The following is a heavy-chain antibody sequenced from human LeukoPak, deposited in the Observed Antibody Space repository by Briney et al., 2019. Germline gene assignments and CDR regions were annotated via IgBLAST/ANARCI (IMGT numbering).Heavy chain of an antibody. CDR1: GFTFSSYE. V-gene: IGHV3-48*03. CDR2: ISSSGSTI. CDR3: ARLSIGIEAFDI. Sequence: GGSLRLSCAASGFTFSSYEMNWVRQAPGKGLEWVSYISSSGSTIYYADSVKGRFTISRDNAKNSLYLQMNSLRAEDTAVYYCARLSIGIEAFDIWGQGTMVTVSS. D-gene: IGHD1-14*01. J-gene: IGHJ3*02.